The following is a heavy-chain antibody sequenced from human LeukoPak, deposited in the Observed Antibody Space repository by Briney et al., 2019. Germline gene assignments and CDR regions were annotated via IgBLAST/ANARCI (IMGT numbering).Heavy chain of an antibody. D-gene: IGHD2-15*01. CDR3: ARVRCCSGGSCYGNWYDP. CDR2: ISGSGHDI. CDR1: GFTFSDSY. V-gene: IGHV3-11*04. J-gene: IGHJ5*02. Sequence: GGSLRLSCAASGFTFSDSYMTWVRQAPGKGVEWVAYISGSGHDINYSDSVKGRFTISRDNAKNSLYLQMNSLRAEDTAVYYCARVRCCSGGSCYGNWYDPWGQGTLVTVSS.